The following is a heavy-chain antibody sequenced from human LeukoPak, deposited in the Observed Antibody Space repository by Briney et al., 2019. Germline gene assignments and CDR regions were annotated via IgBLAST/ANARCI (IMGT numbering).Heavy chain of an antibody. CDR2: IYSGGST. Sequence: GGSLRLSCAASGVTVSSNYMSWVRQPPGKGLEWVSVIYSGGSTYYADSVKGRFTVSRDNLKNTVYLQMNSLRAEDTAVYYCAREKGYCSSTNCFDKWFDPWGQGTLVTVSS. CDR1: GVTVSSNY. D-gene: IGHD2-2*01. J-gene: IGHJ5*02. CDR3: AREKGYCSSTNCFDKWFDP. V-gene: IGHV3-53*01.